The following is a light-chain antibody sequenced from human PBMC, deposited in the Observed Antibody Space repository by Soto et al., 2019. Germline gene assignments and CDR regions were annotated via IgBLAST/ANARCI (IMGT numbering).Light chain of an antibody. J-gene: IGKJ5*01. CDR2: GAS. CDR3: QQYNNWPAIT. Sequence: EIVMTQSPATLSVSPGERATLSCRASQSVRRSLAWYQQKPGQAPRLLIYGASTRAPGIPARFSGFGSGTDFTLTISSLQSEDFAIYYCQQYNNWPAITFGQGTRLEIK. CDR1: QSVRRS. V-gene: IGKV3D-15*01.